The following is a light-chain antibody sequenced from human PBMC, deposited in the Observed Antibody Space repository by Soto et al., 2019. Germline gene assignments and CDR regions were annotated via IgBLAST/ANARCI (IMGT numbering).Light chain of an antibody. CDR3: QQYADSPLT. J-gene: IGKJ4*01. CDR2: GAS. Sequence: EIVLTQSPGTLSLSPGERATLSCRASQSVGRNYLAWYQQKPGQAPRLLIYGASSSATGIPDRFSGSGSWTVFTLPISRLEPEDVAVFYCQQYADSPLTFGGGTKVEIK. V-gene: IGKV3-20*01. CDR1: QSVGRNY.